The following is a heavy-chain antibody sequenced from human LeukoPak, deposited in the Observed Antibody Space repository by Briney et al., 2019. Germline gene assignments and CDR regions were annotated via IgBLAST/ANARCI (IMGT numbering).Heavy chain of an antibody. V-gene: IGHV1-18*01. J-gene: IGHJ4*02. CDR2: ISAYNGNT. D-gene: IGHD3-22*01. CDR3: ARADLTYYYDSSGYSDY. Sequence: ASVKVSCKASGYTFTSYGISWVRQAPGQGLEWMGWISAYNGNTNYAQKLQGRVTVTTDTSTSTAYMELRSLRSDDTAVYYCARADLTYYYDSSGYSDYWGQGTLVTVSS. CDR1: GYTFTSYG.